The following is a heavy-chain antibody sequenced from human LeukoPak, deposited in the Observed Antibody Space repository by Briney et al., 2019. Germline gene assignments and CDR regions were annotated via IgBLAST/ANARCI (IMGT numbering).Heavy chain of an antibody. CDR3: AKDSIYYYGSGSYLDY. CDR1: GFTFSSYA. J-gene: IGHJ4*02. CDR2: IRYDGSNK. D-gene: IGHD3-10*01. Sequence: GGSLRLSCAASGFTFSSYAMSWVRQAPGKGLEWVAFIRYDGSNKYYADSVKGRFTISRDNSKNTLYLQMNSLRAEDTAVYYCAKDSIYYYGSGSYLDYWGQGTLVTVSS. V-gene: IGHV3-30*02.